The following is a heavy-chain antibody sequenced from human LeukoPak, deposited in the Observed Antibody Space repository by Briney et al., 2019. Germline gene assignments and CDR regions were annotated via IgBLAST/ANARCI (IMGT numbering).Heavy chain of an antibody. D-gene: IGHD1-14*01. Sequence: GGSLRLSCAASGFTFSSYAMSWVRQAPGKGPEWVSAISGIGDRLYYADSVKGRFTNSRDNSKNTLNLQMDGLRAKDTAVYYCAKESPYTSPRNYYFDHWGQGTLVTVSS. CDR1: GFTFSSYA. V-gene: IGHV3-23*01. CDR2: ISGIGDRL. CDR3: AKESPYTSPRNYYFDH. J-gene: IGHJ4*02.